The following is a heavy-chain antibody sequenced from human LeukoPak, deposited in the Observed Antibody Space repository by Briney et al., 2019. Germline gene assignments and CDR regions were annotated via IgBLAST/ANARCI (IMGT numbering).Heavy chain of an antibody. Sequence: ASVKVSCKASGGTFSSYAISRVRQAPGQGLEWMGGIIPIFGTANYAQKFQGRVTITADESTSTAYMELSSLRSEDTAVYYCAREFGELSYYFDYWGQGTLVTVSS. CDR2: IIPIFGTA. CDR1: GGTFSSYA. D-gene: IGHD3-10*01. V-gene: IGHV1-69*01. CDR3: AREFGELSYYFDY. J-gene: IGHJ4*02.